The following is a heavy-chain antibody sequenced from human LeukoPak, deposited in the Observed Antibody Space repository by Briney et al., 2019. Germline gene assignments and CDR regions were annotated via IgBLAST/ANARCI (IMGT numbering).Heavy chain of an antibody. CDR3: ARHSVGAAAGAGADY. D-gene: IGHD6-13*01. CDR1: GYSFTNYW. CDR2: IYPGDSDT. V-gene: IGHV5-51*01. Sequence: GESLKISCKGSGYSFTNYWIGWVRQMPGKGLEWMGIIYPGDSDTRYSPSFQGQVTISADKSISTAYLQWSSLKASDTAMYYCARHSVGAAAGAGADYWGQGTLVTVSS. J-gene: IGHJ4*02.